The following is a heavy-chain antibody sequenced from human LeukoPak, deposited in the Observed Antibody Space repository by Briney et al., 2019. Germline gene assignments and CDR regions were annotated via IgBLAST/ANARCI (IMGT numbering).Heavy chain of an antibody. CDR1: GGSTSSYY. V-gene: IGHV4-4*07. CDR3: ARDRTTVTTGYYYYYMDV. Sequence: TSETLSLTCTVSGGSTSSYYWSWIRQPAGKGLEWIGRIYTSGSTNYNPSLKSRVTMSVDTSKNQFSLKLSSVTAADTAVYYCARDRTTVTTGYYYYYMDVWGKGTTVTVSS. D-gene: IGHD4-17*01. J-gene: IGHJ6*03. CDR2: IYTSGST.